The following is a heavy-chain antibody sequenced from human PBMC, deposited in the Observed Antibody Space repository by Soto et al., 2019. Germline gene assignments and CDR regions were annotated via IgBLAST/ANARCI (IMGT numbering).Heavy chain of an antibody. CDR2: ISYDGSNK. CDR1: GFTFSSYG. CDR3: AKLGLGGQLLSPFDY. V-gene: IGHV3-30*18. D-gene: IGHD2-2*01. Sequence: QVQLVESGGGVVQPGRSLRLSCAASGFTFSSYGMHWVRQAPGKGLEWVAVISYDGSNKYYADSVKGRFTISRDNSKNTLYLRMNSLRAEDTAVYYCAKLGLGGQLLSPFDYWGQGTLVTVSS. J-gene: IGHJ4*02.